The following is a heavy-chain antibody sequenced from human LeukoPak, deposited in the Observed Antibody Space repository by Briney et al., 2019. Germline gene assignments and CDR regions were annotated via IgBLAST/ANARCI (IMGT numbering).Heavy chain of an antibody. CDR1: GLPKSGYS. V-gene: IGHV3-23*01. D-gene: IGHD1-26*01. CDR2: STNGGTK. J-gene: IGHJ4*02. Sequence: GGSLPHPRAPWGLPKSGYSMRWVRPAPGKGRHCVPTSTNGGTKYYADCVKVRFTISRDTSKNTLYLQMDTLRAEDKAIYYGTKARGSHYLFASWGQGTLVTVSS. CDR3: TKARGSHYLFAS.